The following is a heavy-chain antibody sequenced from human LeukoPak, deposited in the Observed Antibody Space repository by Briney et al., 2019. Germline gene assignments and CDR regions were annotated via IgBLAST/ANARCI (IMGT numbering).Heavy chain of an antibody. V-gene: IGHV4-59*08. Sequence: SETLSFTCTVSGGSIGGYYWSWIRQPPGRRLEWIAYMSHSGTTKYNPSLESRVTISVDASKNQFSLKLSSVTAADTAVYYCARQPSGRYLLDYWGQGTLVTVSS. CDR3: ARQPSGRYLLDY. D-gene: IGHD1-26*01. CDR1: GGSIGGYY. CDR2: MSHSGTT. J-gene: IGHJ4*02.